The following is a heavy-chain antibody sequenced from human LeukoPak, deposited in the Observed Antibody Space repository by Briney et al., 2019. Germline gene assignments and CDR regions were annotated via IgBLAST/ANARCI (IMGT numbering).Heavy chain of an antibody. Sequence: PSETLSLTCTVSGVSISSSNSYWGWIRQPPGKGLEWIGSIYYSGSTYYNPSLKSRVTISVDTSKNQFSLKLSSVTAADTAVYYCARGLRYFDWLLVSWFDPWGQGTLVTVSS. J-gene: IGHJ5*02. CDR3: ARGLRYFDWLLVSWFDP. CDR2: IYYSGST. D-gene: IGHD3-9*01. V-gene: IGHV4-39*01. CDR1: GVSISSSNSY.